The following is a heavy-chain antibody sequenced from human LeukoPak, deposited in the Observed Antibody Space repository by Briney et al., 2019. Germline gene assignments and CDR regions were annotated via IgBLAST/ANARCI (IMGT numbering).Heavy chain of an antibody. Sequence: GGSLRLSCAGSGFAVSNNYMSWVRQAPGKGLEWVSIIYSGGITYYVDSVKGRFTISRDNSKNTLYLQMNSLRAEDTAVYYCTRDSTTFRFGYWGQGTLVTVSS. CDR1: GFAVSNNY. CDR2: IYSGGIT. V-gene: IGHV3-53*01. CDR3: TRDSTTFRFGY. J-gene: IGHJ4*02. D-gene: IGHD4-11*01.